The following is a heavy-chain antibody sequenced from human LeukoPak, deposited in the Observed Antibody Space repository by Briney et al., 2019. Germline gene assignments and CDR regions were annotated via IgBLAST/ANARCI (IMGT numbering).Heavy chain of an antibody. V-gene: IGHV3-21*01. J-gene: IGHJ4*02. Sequence: PGGSLRLSCAASGFTFSTYSMNWVRQAPAKGLEWVSSISGSSKYRYYADSVKGRFTISRDNAKNSLYLQMNSPRAEDTAVYYCVREDGIVGATSAFDYWGQGTLVTVSS. D-gene: IGHD1-26*01. CDR1: GFTFSTYS. CDR3: VREDGIVGATSAFDY. CDR2: ISGSSKYR.